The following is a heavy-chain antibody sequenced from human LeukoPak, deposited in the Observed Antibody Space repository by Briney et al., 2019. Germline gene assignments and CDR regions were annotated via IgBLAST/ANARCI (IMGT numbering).Heavy chain of an antibody. CDR3: AREGGLDSSGWYNWFDP. Sequence: PSETLSLTCTVSGGSISSYYWSWLRQHPGKGLEWIGYIYYSGSTNYNPSLKSRVTISVDTSKNQFSLKLSSVTAADTAVYYCAREGGLDSSGWYNWFDPWGQGTLVTVSS. V-gene: IGHV4-59*01. D-gene: IGHD6-19*01. J-gene: IGHJ5*02. CDR2: IYYSGST. CDR1: GGSISSYY.